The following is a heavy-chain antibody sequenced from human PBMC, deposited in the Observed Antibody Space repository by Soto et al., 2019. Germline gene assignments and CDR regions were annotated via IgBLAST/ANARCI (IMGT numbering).Heavy chain of an antibody. Sequence: GGSLRLSCAASGFTFSNSAMTWVRQAPGKGLDWVSGISGSGGTTFYADSVKGRFTISRDNSKNTLYLQMNSLRAEDTAVYFCAKSPTGYSSLFDYWGQGTLVTVSS. D-gene: IGHD2-21*01. CDR3: AKSPTGYSSLFDY. V-gene: IGHV3-23*01. CDR2: ISGSGGTT. CDR1: GFTFSNSA. J-gene: IGHJ4*02.